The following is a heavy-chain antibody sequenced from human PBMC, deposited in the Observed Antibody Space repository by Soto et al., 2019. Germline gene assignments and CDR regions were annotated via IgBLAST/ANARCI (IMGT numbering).Heavy chain of an antibody. CDR1: GGSISSYY. D-gene: IGHD3-3*01. Sequence: QVQLQESGPGLVKPSETLSLTCTVSGGSISSYYWSWIRQPPGKGLEWIGYISYSGSTNYNPSLKRRLSISLDTSNNQFLLPLRSVPAADTAVSYFAREGVSISWYYYCALDVWGQGTTVTVSS. CDR3: AREGVSISWYYYCALDV. CDR2: ISYSGST. J-gene: IGHJ6*02. V-gene: IGHV4-59*01.